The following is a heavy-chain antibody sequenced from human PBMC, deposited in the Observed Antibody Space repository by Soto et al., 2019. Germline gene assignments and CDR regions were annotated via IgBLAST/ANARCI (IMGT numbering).Heavy chain of an antibody. D-gene: IGHD3-22*01. CDR2: SRDKPQGYST. J-gene: IGHJ4*02. CDR1: GFTLSDHY. V-gene: IGHV3-72*01. CDR3: VRATYFSDSSGYTRCLDY. Sequence: PGGSLRLSCAVSGFTLSDHYIDWGRQAPGKGLEWVGRSRDKPQGYSTAYAASVKGRFTTSRDESKNSAYLQMNSLKTEDTAVYYCVRATYFSDSSGYTRCLDYWGQGTLVTVSS.